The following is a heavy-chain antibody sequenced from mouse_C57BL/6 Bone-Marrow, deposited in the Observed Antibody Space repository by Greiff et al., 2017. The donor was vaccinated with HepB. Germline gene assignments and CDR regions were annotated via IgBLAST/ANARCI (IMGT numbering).Heavy chain of an antibody. CDR3: ARGVTTVVARYAMDY. CDR1: GYTFTSYG. V-gene: IGHV1-81*01. CDR2: IYPRSGNT. J-gene: IGHJ4*01. D-gene: IGHD1-1*01. Sequence: QVQLQQSGAELARPGASVKLSCKASGYTFTSYGISWVKQRTGQGLEWIGEIYPRSGNTYYNEKFKGKATLTADKSSSTAYMELRSLTSEDSAVYFCARGVTTVVARYAMDYWGQGPSVTVSS.